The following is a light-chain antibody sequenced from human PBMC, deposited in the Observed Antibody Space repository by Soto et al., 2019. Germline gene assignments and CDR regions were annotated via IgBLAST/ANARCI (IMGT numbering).Light chain of an antibody. J-gene: IGKJ1*01. V-gene: IGKV3-15*01. Sequence: EIVMTQSPATLSVSPGERATLSCRASQSVSSNLAWYQQKPGQAPRFLIYGASTRATGIPARFSGSGSGTEFTLTISSLQSEDFAVYYGQQYNNWPTFGQGTKVEIK. CDR1: QSVSSN. CDR3: QQYNNWPT. CDR2: GAS.